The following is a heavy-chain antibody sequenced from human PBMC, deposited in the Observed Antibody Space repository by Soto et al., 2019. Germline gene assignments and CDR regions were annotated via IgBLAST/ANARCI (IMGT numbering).Heavy chain of an antibody. D-gene: IGHD1-26*01. CDR2: IYYSETT. CDR3: ARIYGVGTIYYYMDV. Sequence: QVQLQESGPGLVKPSETLSLTCSVSGGSISSYYWSWIRQPPAKGPEWIGYIYYSETTNYNPSLKSRVTISIDTSKNQFSLKLSSVTAADTAVYYCARIYGVGTIYYYMDVWGKGTTVTVSS. J-gene: IGHJ6*03. V-gene: IGHV4-59*08. CDR1: GGSISSYY.